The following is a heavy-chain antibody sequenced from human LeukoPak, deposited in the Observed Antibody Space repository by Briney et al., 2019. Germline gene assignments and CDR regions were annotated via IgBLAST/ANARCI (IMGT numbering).Heavy chain of an antibody. CDR3: ARDRDYGDA. CDR2: ISYDGSNK. Sequence: PGRSLRLSCAASGFTFSSYGMHWVRQAPGKGLEWVAVISYDGSNKYYADSVKGRFTISRDNSKNTLYLQMNSLRAEDTAVYYCARDRDYGDAWGQGTLVTVSS. CDR1: GFTFSSYG. V-gene: IGHV3-30*03. J-gene: IGHJ5*02. D-gene: IGHD4-17*01.